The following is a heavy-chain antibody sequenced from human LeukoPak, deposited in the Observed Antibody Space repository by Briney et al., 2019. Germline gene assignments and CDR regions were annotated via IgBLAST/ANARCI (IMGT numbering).Heavy chain of an antibody. Sequence: SETLSLTCTVSGGSIRSYYWSWIRQPPGKGLEWIGYIYYSGSTNYNPSLKSRVTISVDTSKNQFSLKLSSVTAADTAVYYCARVYYSSSYDYWYFDLWGRGTLVTVSS. CDR1: GGSIRSYY. D-gene: IGHD6-13*01. CDR3: ARVYYSSSYDYWYFDL. V-gene: IGHV4-59*01. CDR2: IYYSGST. J-gene: IGHJ2*01.